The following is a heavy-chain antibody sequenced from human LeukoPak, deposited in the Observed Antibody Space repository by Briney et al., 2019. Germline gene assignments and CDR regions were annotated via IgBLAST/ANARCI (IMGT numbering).Heavy chain of an antibody. CDR3: ARGDTAMVGPDY. CDR2: IYYSGST. CDR1: GYSISSGYY. V-gene: IGHV4-61*01. J-gene: IGHJ4*02. D-gene: IGHD5-18*01. Sequence: SETLSLTCTVSGYSISSGYYWSWIRQPPGKGLEWIGYIYYSGSTNYNPSLKSRVTISVDTSKNQFSLKLSSVTAADTAVYYCARGDTAMVGPDYWGQGTLVTVSS.